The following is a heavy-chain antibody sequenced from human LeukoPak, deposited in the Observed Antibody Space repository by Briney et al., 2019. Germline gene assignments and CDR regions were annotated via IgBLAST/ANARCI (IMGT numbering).Heavy chain of an antibody. CDR3: ARGYFDSSGYSNPFDS. V-gene: IGHV4-4*09. CDR2: IHTSGHT. J-gene: IGHJ4*02. D-gene: IGHD3-22*01. Sequence: PSETLSLTCTVSGASISSYYWSWIRQPPGKGLEWIGYIHTSGHTNSNPSLKSRVTMSVDTSKNEFSLKLRSEAAADTALYYCARGYFDSSGYSNPFDSWGQGTLVTVSS. CDR1: GASISSYY.